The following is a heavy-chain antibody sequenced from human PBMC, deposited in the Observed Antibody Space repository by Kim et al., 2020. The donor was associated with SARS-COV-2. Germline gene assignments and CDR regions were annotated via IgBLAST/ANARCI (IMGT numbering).Heavy chain of an antibody. CDR3: ARDDQYYYSMDV. J-gene: IGHJ6*02. Sequence: YARKVQGRVTMTRDTSTSTDYMELSSLRSEDAAVYYCARDDQYYYSMDVWGQGTTVTVSS. V-gene: IGHV1-46*01.